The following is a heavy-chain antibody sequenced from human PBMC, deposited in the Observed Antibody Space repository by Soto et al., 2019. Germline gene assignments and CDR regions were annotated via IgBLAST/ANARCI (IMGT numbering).Heavy chain of an antibody. D-gene: IGHD2-2*01. V-gene: IGHV2-5*02. Sequence: SGPTLVNPTQTLTLTCTFSGFSLSTTAEGVGWIRQPPGKALEWLALIYWDDDERYSPSPKSRLTITKDTSKNQVVLTMTNVDPVDTATYYCAHGSCSSADCYPNPYLDYWGQGILVTVSS. CDR2: IYWDDDE. CDR1: GFSLSTTAEG. J-gene: IGHJ4*02. CDR3: AHGSCSSADCYPNPYLDY.